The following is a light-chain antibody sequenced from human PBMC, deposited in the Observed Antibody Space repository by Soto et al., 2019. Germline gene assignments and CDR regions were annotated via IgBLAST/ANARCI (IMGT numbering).Light chain of an antibody. J-gene: IGKJ4*01. CDR3: QKYNSAPRT. CDR2: AAS. CDR1: QGIRNS. Sequence: IWMTQSPSLLSASTGDRVTIGCRMSQGIRNSLAWYQQKPGKVPKLLIYAASTLQSGVPSRFSGSGSGTDFTLTISSLQPEDVETYSCQKYNSAPRTFGGGTKVDIX. V-gene: IGKV1-27*01.